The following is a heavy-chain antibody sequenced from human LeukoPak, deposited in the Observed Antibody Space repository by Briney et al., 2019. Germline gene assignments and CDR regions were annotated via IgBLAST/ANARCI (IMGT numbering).Heavy chain of an antibody. J-gene: IGHJ4*02. CDR2: INSDGSST. Sequence: GGSLRLSCAASGFIFSSYWMHWVRQAPGKGLVWVSRINSDGSSTSYADSVKGRFTISRDNAKNTLYLQMNSLRAEDTAVYYCASGRDGYNWVGYWGQGTLVTVSS. CDR1: GFIFSSYW. V-gene: IGHV3-74*01. D-gene: IGHD5-24*01. CDR3: ASGRDGYNWVGY.